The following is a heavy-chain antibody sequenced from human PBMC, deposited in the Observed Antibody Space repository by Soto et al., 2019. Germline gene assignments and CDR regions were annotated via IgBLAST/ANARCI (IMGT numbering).Heavy chain of an antibody. CDR3: ARGRYCSGGSCYSYFQH. CDR2: INHSGST. V-gene: IGHV4-34*01. CDR1: GGSFSGYY. Sequence: SETLSLTCAVYGGSFSGYYWSWIRQPPGKGLEWIGEINHSGSTNYNPSLKSRVTISVDTSKNQFSLKLSSVTAADTAVYYCARGRYCSGGSCYSYFQHWGQGTLVTVSS. D-gene: IGHD2-15*01. J-gene: IGHJ1*01.